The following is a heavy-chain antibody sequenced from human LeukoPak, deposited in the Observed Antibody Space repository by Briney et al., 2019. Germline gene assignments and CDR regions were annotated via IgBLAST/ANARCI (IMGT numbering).Heavy chain of an antibody. CDR2: IYYSGST. V-gene: IGHV4-59*12. Sequence: SETLSLTCTVSGGSISSYYWSWIRQPPGKGLEWIGYIYYSGSTNYNPSLKSRVTISVDTSKNQFSLKLSSVTAADTAVYYCARERGAYSSSWYYWFDPWGQGTLVTVSS. D-gene: IGHD6-13*01. CDR3: ARERGAYSSSWYYWFDP. CDR1: GGSISSYY. J-gene: IGHJ5*02.